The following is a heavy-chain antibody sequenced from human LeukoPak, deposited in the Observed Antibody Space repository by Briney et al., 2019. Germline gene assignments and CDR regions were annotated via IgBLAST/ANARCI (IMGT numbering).Heavy chain of an antibody. CDR2: ISSSGRTI. CDR3: ARGPDRTYYDYVWGSYRPYYFDY. J-gene: IGHJ4*02. V-gene: IGHV3-48*03. CDR1: GFTFSTYE. D-gene: IGHD3-16*02. Sequence: GGSLRLSSAASGFTFSTYEMNWVRQAPGKGLEWVSYISSSGRTIYYADSVKGRFTISRENAKNSLYLQMNSLRAEDTAIYYCARGPDRTYYDYVWGSYRPYYFDYWGQGTLVTVSS.